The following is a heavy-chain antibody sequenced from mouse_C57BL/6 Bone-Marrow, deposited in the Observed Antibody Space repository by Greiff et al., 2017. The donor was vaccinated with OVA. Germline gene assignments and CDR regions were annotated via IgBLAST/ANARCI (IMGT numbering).Heavy chain of an antibody. Sequence: VQLQQSGGELARPGASVKMSCKASGYTFTSYTIHWVKQRPGQGLEWIGYIDPTNDYTNYNQKFKGKATLTADKSSSTAYMQLSSLTSEDSAVYYCTRRYYFDYWGQGTTLTVSS. CDR1: GYTFTSYT. CDR2: IDPTNDYT. V-gene: IGHV1-4*01. J-gene: IGHJ2*01. CDR3: TRRYYFDY.